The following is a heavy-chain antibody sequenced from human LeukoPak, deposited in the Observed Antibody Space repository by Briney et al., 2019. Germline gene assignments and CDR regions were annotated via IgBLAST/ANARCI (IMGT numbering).Heavy chain of an antibody. CDR1: GGSISSSSYY. CDR2: IFYSGSA. J-gene: IGHJ6*02. D-gene: IGHD1-26*01. V-gene: IGHV4-61*05. CDR3: ARLRSGSTPPPPHYYYGLDV. Sequence: SETLSLTCTVSGGSISSSSYYWGWIRQPPGKGLEWLGYIFYSGSANSNPSLESRVTISVDTSKNQFSLKLSSVTAADTAAYYCARLRSGSTPPPPHYYYGLDVWGQGTTVIVSS.